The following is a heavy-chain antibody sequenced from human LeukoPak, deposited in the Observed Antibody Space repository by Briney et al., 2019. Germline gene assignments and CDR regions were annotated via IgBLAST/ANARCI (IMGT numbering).Heavy chain of an antibody. CDR3: ARAGRDYGAFDI. CDR1: GFTFDDYA. CDR2: ISWNSGSI. Sequence: GGSLRLSCAASGFTFDDYAMHWVRQAPGKGLEWVSGISWNSGSIGYADSVKGRFTISRDNAKNSLYLQMNSLRAEDTAVYYCARAGRDYGAFDIWGQGTMVTVSS. V-gene: IGHV3-9*01. J-gene: IGHJ3*02. D-gene: IGHD4-17*01.